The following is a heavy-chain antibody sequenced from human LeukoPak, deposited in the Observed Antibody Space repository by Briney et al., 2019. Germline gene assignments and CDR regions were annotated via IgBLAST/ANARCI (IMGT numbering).Heavy chain of an antibody. J-gene: IGHJ3*02. V-gene: IGHV5-51*01. Sequence: GEPLKISCKGSGYSFTNHWIGWVRQMPGKGLEWMGIIYPGDSDTRYSPSFQGQVTISADKSISTAYLQWSSLKASDTAMYYCARRTVLQYDVLTGYYFDAFDIWGQGTMVTVSS. D-gene: IGHD3-9*01. CDR3: ARRTVLQYDVLTGYYFDAFDI. CDR1: GYSFTNHW. CDR2: IYPGDSDT.